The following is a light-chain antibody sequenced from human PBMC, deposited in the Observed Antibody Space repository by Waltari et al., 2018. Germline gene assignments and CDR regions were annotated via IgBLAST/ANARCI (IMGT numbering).Light chain of an antibody. CDR1: QSIGRY. Sequence: EIVLTQSPGTLSLSHGERATLPCRASQSIGRYLAWYQQKPDQAPRLLIYGASNRATGIPDRFSGSGSGTDFSLTISRLEPEDFAVYYCQNHERLPATFGQGTKVEIK. CDR3: QNHERLPAT. J-gene: IGKJ1*01. V-gene: IGKV3-20*01. CDR2: GAS.